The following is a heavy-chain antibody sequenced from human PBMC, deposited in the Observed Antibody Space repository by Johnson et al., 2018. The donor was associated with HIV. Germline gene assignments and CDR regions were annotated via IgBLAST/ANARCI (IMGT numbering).Heavy chain of an antibody. D-gene: IGHD6-13*01. Sequence: LVESGGGVVQPGRSLRLSCAASGITFSDYAMHWVRQAPGKGLEWVANIKQDGREKYYVDSVTGQFTISRDNAKNSLYLQMNSLRAEDTAVYYCAREGGIAAAGTDAFDIWGQGTMVTVSS. CDR1: GITFSDYA. CDR3: AREGGIAAAGTDAFDI. J-gene: IGHJ3*02. CDR2: IKQDGREK. V-gene: IGHV3-7*01.